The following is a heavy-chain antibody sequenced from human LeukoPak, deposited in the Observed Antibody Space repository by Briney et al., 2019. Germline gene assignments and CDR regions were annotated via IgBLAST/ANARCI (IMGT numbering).Heavy chain of an antibody. CDR2: ISGSGGST. J-gene: IGHJ4*02. V-gene: IGHV3-23*01. CDR3: AKDGKSIAALRAYFDY. D-gene: IGHD6-6*01. CDR1: GFTFSSYA. Sequence: GGSLRLSCAASGFTFSSYAMSWVRQAPGKGLEWVSAISGSGGSTYYADSVKGRFTISRDNSKNTLYLQMNGLRAEDTAVYYCAKDGKSIAALRAYFDYWGQGTLVTVSS.